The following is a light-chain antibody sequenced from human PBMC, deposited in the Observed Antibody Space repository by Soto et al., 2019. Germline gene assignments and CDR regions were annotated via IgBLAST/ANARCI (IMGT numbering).Light chain of an antibody. V-gene: IGLV2-23*01. J-gene: IGLJ2*01. CDR1: SSDVGRFNL. CDR3: CSYAGDNTVI. Sequence: QSVLTQPASMSGSPGQSVTISCTGTSSDVGRFNLVSWYQQHPGKAPQLIIYESTKRPSGLSNRFSGSKSGNTASLTISGLQAEDEADYYCCSYAGDNTVIFGGGTKLTVL. CDR2: EST.